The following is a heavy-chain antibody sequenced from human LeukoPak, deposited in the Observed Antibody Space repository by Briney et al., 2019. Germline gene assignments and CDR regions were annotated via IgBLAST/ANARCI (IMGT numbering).Heavy chain of an antibody. D-gene: IGHD4-17*01. CDR1: GFAFSNTG. J-gene: IGHJ4*02. CDR3: ARDAGGAWPFDY. Sequence: AGPLRLSCAASGFAFSNTGMTWVRQAPGRGLEWVSTISPTGEGTHYADSVKGRFTISRDNSKNTLSLEMNSLRADDTATYYCARDAGGAWPFDYWGQGTRVIVSS. V-gene: IGHV3-23*01. CDR2: ISPTGEGT.